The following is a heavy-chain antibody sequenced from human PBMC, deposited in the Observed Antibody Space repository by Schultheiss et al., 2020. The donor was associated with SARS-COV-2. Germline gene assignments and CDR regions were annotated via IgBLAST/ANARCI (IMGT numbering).Heavy chain of an antibody. CDR1: GFTFSSYA. V-gene: IGHV3-23*01. J-gene: IGHJ6*02. D-gene: IGHD5-18*01. CDR2: ISGSGGST. CDR3: AKARDSYGPRMGLYYYGMDV. Sequence: GESLKISCAASGFTFSSYAMSWVRQAPGKGLEWVSAISGSGGSTYYADSVKGRFTISRDNSKNTLYLQMNSLRAEDTAVYYCAKARDSYGPRMGLYYYGMDVWGQGTTVTVSS.